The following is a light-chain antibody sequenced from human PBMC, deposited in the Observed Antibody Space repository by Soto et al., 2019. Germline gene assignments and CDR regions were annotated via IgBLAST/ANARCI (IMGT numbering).Light chain of an antibody. Sequence: EIVLTQSPGTLSLSPGERATLSCRASQSVSSSYLAWYQQKPGQAPRLLIYGASSRATGIPDRFSGSGSGTAFTFTISRLGPKDFAVYYCQQYGSSSWTFGQGTRWKSN. CDR1: QSVSSSY. CDR3: QQYGSSSWT. CDR2: GAS. J-gene: IGKJ1*01. V-gene: IGKV3-20*01.